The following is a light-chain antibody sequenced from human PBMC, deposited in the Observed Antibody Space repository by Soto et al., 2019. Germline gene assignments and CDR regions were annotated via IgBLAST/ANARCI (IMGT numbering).Light chain of an antibody. Sequence: DIQMTQSPSSLSASVGDRVTITCRASQSISSYLNWYQQKPGKAPKLLIYAASSLQSGVPSRFSGNGSGTDFTLNISSLQPEDCATYYCQQSYSTPWTFGQGTKVEIK. J-gene: IGKJ1*01. CDR3: QQSYSTPWT. V-gene: IGKV1-39*01. CDR1: QSISSY. CDR2: AAS.